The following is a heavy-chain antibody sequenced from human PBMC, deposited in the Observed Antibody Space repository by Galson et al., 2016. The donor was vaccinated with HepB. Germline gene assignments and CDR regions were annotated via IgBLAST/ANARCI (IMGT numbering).Heavy chain of an antibody. CDR3: ASRHSGWYYFDY. Sequence: SLRLSCAASGFIFRTYGMHWVRQAPGKGLEWVAVISYDGSNQYYVDSVKGRFTISRDNSKNSLYLQMNSLRPEDTAVYYCASRHSGWYYFDYWGQGTLVTVSS. J-gene: IGHJ4*02. CDR2: ISYDGSNQ. V-gene: IGHV3-30*03. CDR1: GFIFRTYG. D-gene: IGHD6-19*01.